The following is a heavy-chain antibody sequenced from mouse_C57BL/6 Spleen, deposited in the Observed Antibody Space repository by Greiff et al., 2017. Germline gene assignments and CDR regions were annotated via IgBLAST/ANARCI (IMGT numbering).Heavy chain of an antibody. CDR1: GYTFTSYW. CDR3: AREEDYNYYAMDY. V-gene: IGHV1-64*01. D-gene: IGHD2-4*01. CDR2: IHPNSGST. J-gene: IGHJ4*01. Sequence: QVQLKQPGAELVKPGASVKLSCKASGYTFTSYWMHWVKQRPGQGLEWIGMIHPNSGSTNYNEKFKSKATLTVDKSSSTAYMQLSSLTSEDSAVYYCAREEDYNYYAMDYWGQGTSVTVSS.